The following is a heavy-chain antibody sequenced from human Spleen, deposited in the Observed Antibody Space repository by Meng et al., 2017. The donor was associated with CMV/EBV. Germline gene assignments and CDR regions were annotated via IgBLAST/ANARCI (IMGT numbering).Heavy chain of an antibody. CDR2: ISSSGSTI. J-gene: IGHJ6*02. Sequence: GESLKISCAASGFTFSSYEMNWVRQAPGKGLEWVSYISSSGSTIHYADSVKGRFTISRDNAKNSLYLQMNSLRAEDTAVYYCAKDRVGGYASYGMDIWGQGTTVTVSS. CDR3: AKDRVGGYASYGMDI. V-gene: IGHV3-48*03. D-gene: IGHD5-12*01. CDR1: GFTFSSYE.